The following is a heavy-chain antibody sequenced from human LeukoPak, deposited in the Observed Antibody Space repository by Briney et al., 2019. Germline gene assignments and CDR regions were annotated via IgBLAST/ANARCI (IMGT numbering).Heavy chain of an antibody. D-gene: IGHD3-3*01. J-gene: IGHJ4*02. CDR2: TNPNSGST. Sequence: ASVKVSCKASGYTFTSYDINWVRQATGQGLEWMGWTNPNSGSTGYAQKFQGRVTMTRNTSISTAYMELSSLRSEDTAVYYCATSTIFGVSAFDYWGQGTLVTVSS. CDR3: ATSTIFGVSAFDY. V-gene: IGHV1-8*01. CDR1: GYTFTSYD.